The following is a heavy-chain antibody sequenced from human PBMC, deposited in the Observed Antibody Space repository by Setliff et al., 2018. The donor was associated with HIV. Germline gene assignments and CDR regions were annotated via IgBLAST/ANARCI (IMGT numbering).Heavy chain of an antibody. V-gene: IGHV4-34*01. D-gene: IGHD1-26*01. CDR2: INHSGST. CDR1: GGSLSGYH. CDR3: ARLRSELGVFDY. Sequence: SETLSLTCAVYGGSLSGYHWSWIRQSPEKGLEWIGEINHSGSTNYNPSLKSRVTMSVDTSKNQFSMKLRSVTAADTAVYYCARLRSELGVFDYWVQGTLVTVSS. J-gene: IGHJ4*02.